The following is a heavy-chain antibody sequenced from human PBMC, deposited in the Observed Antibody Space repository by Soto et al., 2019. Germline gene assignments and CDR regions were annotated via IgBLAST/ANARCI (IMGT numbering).Heavy chain of an antibody. CDR3: ARDPSANYDILTGYLKPYYYYYGMDV. CDR2: ISAYNGNT. J-gene: IGHJ6*02. CDR1: GYTFTSYG. V-gene: IGHV1-18*01. D-gene: IGHD3-9*01. Sequence: ASVKVSCKASGYTFTSYGISWVRQAPGQGLEWMGWISAYNGNTNYAQKLQGRVTMTTDTSTSTAYMELRSLRSDDTAVYYCARDPSANYDILTGYLKPYYYYYGMDVWGQGTTVTVS.